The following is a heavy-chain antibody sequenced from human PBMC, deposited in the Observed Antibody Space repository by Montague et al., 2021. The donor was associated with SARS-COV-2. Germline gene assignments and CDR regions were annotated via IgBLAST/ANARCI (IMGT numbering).Heavy chain of an antibody. CDR3: AIPMVRGFSRAFDI. J-gene: IGHJ3*02. CDR1: GGSFSGYY. Sequence: SETLSLTCAVYGGSFSGYYLSWIRQPPGKGLEWIGEINHSGSTNYNPSLKSRVTVSVDTSKNQFSLKLSSVTAADTAVYYCAIPMVRGFSRAFDIWGQGTMVTVSS. CDR2: INHSGST. V-gene: IGHV4-34*01. D-gene: IGHD3-10*01.